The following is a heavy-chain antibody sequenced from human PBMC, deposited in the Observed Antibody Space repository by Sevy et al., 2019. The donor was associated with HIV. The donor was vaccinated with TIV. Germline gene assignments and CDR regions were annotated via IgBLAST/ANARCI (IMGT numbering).Heavy chain of an antibody. Sequence: GGSLRLSCAASGFTFSSYGMHWVRQAPGKGLEWVAVISYDGSNKYYADSVKGRFTISRDNSKNTLYLQMNSLRAEDKAVYYCANIPIPGDAFDIWGQGTMVTVSS. CDR2: ISYDGSNK. CDR1: GFTFSSYG. D-gene: IGHD2-21*01. V-gene: IGHV3-30*18. J-gene: IGHJ3*02. CDR3: ANIPIPGDAFDI.